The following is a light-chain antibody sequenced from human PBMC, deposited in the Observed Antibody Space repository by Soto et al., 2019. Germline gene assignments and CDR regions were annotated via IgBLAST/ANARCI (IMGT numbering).Light chain of an antibody. J-gene: IGKJ1*01. CDR3: QQYGSSPPT. CDR1: QSFNSNY. CDR2: GAS. Sequence: DMVLTPSPGTLSLSPGERATLSCRASQSFNSNYIAWYQQKPGQPPRLLIFGASIRATGIPDRFSGSGSGTDFTLTISRLEAEDFAVYHCQQYGSSPPTFGQGTKVEIK. V-gene: IGKV3-20*01.